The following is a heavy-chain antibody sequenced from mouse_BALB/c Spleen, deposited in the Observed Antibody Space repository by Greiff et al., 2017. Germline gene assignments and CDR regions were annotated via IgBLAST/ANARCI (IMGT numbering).Heavy chain of an antibody. CDR2: ISSGSSTI. CDR3: ARSATLHYYGSSYDAMDY. J-gene: IGHJ4*01. V-gene: IGHV5-17*02. D-gene: IGHD1-1*01. CDR1: GFTFSSFG. Sequence: EVQLQESGGGLVQPGGSRKLSCAASGFTFSSFGMHWVRQAPEKGLEWVAYISSGSSTIYYADTVKGRFTISRDNPKNTLFLQMTSLRSEDTAMYYCARSATLHYYGSSYDAMDYWGQGTSVTVSS.